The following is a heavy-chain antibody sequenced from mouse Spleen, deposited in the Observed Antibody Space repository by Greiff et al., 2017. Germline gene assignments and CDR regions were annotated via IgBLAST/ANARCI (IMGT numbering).Heavy chain of an antibody. CDR1: GYTFTSYG. V-gene: IGHV1-81*01. D-gene: IGHD2-1*01. CDR2: IYPRSGNT. CDR3: ARNGNYDFGY. J-gene: IGHJ2*01. Sequence: QVQLQQSGAELARPGASVKLSCKASGYTFTSYGISWVKQRPGQGLEWIGEIYPRSGNTYYNEKFKGKATLTADKSSSTAYMELRSLTSEDSAVYFCARNGNYDFGYWGQDATLAVSS.